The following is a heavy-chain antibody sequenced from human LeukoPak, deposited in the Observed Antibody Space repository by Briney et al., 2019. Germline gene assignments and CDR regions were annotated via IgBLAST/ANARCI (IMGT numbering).Heavy chain of an antibody. V-gene: IGHV4-38-2*02. CDR1: GYSISSGYY. CDR2: IFHSGST. CDR3: ATSSRTYGSGSYSRFDY. D-gene: IGHD3-10*01. Sequence: SETLSLTCTVSGYSISSGYYWGWIRQPPGKGLEWIGSIFHSGSTYYNPSLKSRVTISVDTSKNQFSLKLSSVTAADTAVYYCATSSRTYGSGSYSRFDYWGQGTLVTVSS. J-gene: IGHJ4*02.